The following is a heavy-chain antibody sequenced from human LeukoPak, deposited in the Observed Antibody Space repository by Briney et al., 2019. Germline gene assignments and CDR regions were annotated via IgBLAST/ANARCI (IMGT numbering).Heavy chain of an antibody. CDR1: GGTFSTNA. CDR2: IIPIFGTP. Sequence: SVKVSCKASGGTFSTNAISWVRQAPGQGLEWMGGIIPIFGTPNYAQKFQGRVTITTDESSSTAYMEVRSLRSEDTAVYYCARTPLRSLEWQGFNRFDPWGQGTLVTVSS. CDR3: ARTPLRSLEWQGFNRFDP. D-gene: IGHD3-3*01. J-gene: IGHJ5*02. V-gene: IGHV1-69*05.